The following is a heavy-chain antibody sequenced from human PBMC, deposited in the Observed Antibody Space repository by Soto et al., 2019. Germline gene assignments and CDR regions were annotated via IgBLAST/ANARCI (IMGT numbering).Heavy chain of an antibody. J-gene: IGHJ5*02. CDR1: GGSLSGYH. V-gene: IGHV4-34*01. Sequence: QVQLQQWGAGLLKPSETLSLTCGVYGGSLSGYHWSWIRQPPGKGLKWIGQIDQTGGTNYNPSLKSRVTMSVETSTNQFSMKLKSVTAADTAVYYCARMGLLKRGSRWLEPLGSWFDPWGQGTLVTVSS. D-gene: IGHD6-19*01. CDR2: IDQTGGT. CDR3: ARMGLLKRGSRWLEPLGSWFDP.